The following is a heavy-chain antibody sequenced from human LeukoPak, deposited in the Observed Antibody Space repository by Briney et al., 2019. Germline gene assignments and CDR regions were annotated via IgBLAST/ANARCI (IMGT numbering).Heavy chain of an antibody. CDR3: ARDREAYFDY. J-gene: IGHJ4*02. Sequence: PGGSLRLSCAASGFTFSSCAMHWVRQAPGKGLEWVAVISYDGSNKYYADSVKGRFTISRDNSKNTLYLQMNSLRAEDTAVYYCARDREAYFDYWGQGTLVTVSS. V-gene: IGHV3-30-3*01. CDR2: ISYDGSNK. D-gene: IGHD1-26*01. CDR1: GFTFSSCA.